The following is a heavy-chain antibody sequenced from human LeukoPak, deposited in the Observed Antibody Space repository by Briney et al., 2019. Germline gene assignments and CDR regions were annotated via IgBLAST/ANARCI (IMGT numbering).Heavy chain of an antibody. CDR3: ASLWGHSSSWYTELFDY. D-gene: IGHD6-13*01. CDR2: MNPNSGDT. CDR1: GYTFTSSD. Sequence: ASVKVSCKASGYTFTSSDINWVRQATGQGLEWMGWMNPNSGDTGYAQKFQGRVTMTRNTSISTAYMELSSLRSEDTAVYYCASLWGHSSSWYTELFDYWGQGTLVTVSS. J-gene: IGHJ4*02. V-gene: IGHV1-8*01.